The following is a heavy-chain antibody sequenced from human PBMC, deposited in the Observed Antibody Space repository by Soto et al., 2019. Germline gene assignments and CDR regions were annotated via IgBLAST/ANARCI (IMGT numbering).Heavy chain of an antibody. D-gene: IGHD6-19*01. CDR1: GFSLSTSGMR. CDR2: IDWDDDK. Sequence: GSGPTLVNPTHTLTLTCTFSGFSLSTSGMRVSWIRQPPGKALEWLARIDWDDDKFYSTSLKTRLTISKDTSKNQVVLTMTNMDPVDTATYYCARIRGSGWYSGFWFDPWGQGTLVTVSS. CDR3: ARIRGSGWYSGFWFDP. V-gene: IGHV2-70*04. J-gene: IGHJ5*02.